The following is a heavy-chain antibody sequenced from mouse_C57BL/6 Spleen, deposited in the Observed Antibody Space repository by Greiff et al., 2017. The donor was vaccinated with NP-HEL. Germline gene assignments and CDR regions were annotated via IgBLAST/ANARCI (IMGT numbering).Heavy chain of an antibody. D-gene: IGHD3-2*02. CDR2: ISSGGSYT. CDR3: ARHGSGYDYFYY. J-gene: IGHJ2*01. CDR1: GFTFSSYG. V-gene: IGHV5-6*02. Sequence: DVMLVESGGDLVKPGGSLKLSCAASGFTFSSYGMSWVRQTPDKRLEWVATISSGGSYTYYPDSVKGRFTISRDNAKNTLYLQMSVLKSEDTAMYYCARHGSGYDYFYYWGHGTTLTVSS.